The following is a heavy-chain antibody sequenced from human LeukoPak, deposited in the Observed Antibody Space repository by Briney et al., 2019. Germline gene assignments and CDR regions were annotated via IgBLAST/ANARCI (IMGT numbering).Heavy chain of an antibody. D-gene: IGHD3-10*01. V-gene: IGHV1-8*01. CDR1: GYTFTSYD. Sequence: ASVKVSCKASGYTFTSYDINWVRQATGQGLEWMGWMNPNSGNTGYAQKFQGRVTMTRNTSISTAYMELSSLRSEGTAVYYCARGLWFGGYYYYYYMDVWGRGTTVTVSS. CDR3: ARGLWFGGYYYYYYMDV. J-gene: IGHJ6*03. CDR2: MNPNSGNT.